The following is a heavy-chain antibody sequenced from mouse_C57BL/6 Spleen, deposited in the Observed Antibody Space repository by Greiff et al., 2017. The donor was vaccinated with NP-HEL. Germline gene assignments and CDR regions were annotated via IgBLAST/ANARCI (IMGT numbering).Heavy chain of an antibody. CDR1: GYTFTSYW. V-gene: IGHV1-69*01. CDR3: ARGADGSSWDY. Sequence: QVQLQQPGAELVMPGASVKLSCKASGYTFTSYWMHWVKQRPGQGLEWIGEIDPSDSYTSYNQKFKGKSTLTVDKSSSTAYMQLSSLTSEDSAVYYGARGADGSSWDYWGQGTTLTVSS. J-gene: IGHJ2*01. D-gene: IGHD1-1*01. CDR2: IDPSDSYT.